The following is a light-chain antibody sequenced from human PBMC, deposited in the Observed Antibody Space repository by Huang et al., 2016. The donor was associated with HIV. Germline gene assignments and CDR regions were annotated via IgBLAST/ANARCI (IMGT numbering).Light chain of an antibody. V-gene: IGKV3-15*01. CDR3: QQYDTWPPLT. CDR1: QRVGGK. J-gene: IGKJ4*01. CDR2: GAS. Sequence: ILLTQFPATLSVSPGQRVTLSCRASQRVGGKLAWYQQRPGQAPRLLIYGASTRVPTIPDRFSGSGSGTEFTLTISSLQSEDFAVYYCQQYDTWPPLTFGGGTKV.